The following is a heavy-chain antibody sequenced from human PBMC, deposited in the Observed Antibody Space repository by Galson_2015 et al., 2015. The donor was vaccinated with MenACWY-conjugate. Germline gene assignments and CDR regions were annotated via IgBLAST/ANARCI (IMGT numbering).Heavy chain of an antibody. V-gene: IGHV3-74*01. CDR3: AKTRGASFYFDS. CDR1: GFIFNTYW. CDR2: INPGGSST. D-gene: IGHD1-26*01. J-gene: IGHJ4*02. Sequence: LRLSCAASGFIFNTYWMHWVRQAPGKGLVWVSRINPGGSSTTYADSVKDRFTISRDNAKNTLYLQMNSLRPEDTAVFYCAKTRGASFYFDSRGQGTLVTVSS.